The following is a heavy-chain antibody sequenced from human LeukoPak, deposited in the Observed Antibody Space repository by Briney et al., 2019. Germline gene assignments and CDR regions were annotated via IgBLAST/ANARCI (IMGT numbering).Heavy chain of an antibody. CDR1: GYTFTSYD. D-gene: IGHD3-10*01. V-gene: IGHV1-8*01. J-gene: IGHJ5*02. Sequence: ASVKVSCKASGYTFTSYDINWVRQATGQGLEWMGWMNPNSGNTGYAQKFQGRVTMTRNTSISTAYMELSSLRSEDTAVYYCAGRAMVRGVSGENWFDPWGQGTLVTVSS. CDR3: AGRAMVRGVSGENWFDP. CDR2: MNPNSGNT.